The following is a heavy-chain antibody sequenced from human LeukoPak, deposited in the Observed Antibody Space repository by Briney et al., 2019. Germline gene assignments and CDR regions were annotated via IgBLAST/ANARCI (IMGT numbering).Heavy chain of an antibody. J-gene: IGHJ4*02. CDR3: ARDRCSSTSCYSPFDY. D-gene: IGHD2-2*01. CDR2: ISYDGSNK. Sequence: GRSLRLSCAASGFTFSSYAMQWVRQAPGKGLEWVSVISYDGSNKYYADSVKGRFTISRDNSKNPLYVQMNSLRAEDTAVYYCARDRCSSTSCYSPFDYWGQGNLVTVSS. V-gene: IGHV3-30*04. CDR1: GFTFSSYA.